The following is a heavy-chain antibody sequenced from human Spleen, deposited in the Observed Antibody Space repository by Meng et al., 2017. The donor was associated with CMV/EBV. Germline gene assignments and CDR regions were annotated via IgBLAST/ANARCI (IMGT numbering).Heavy chain of an antibody. D-gene: IGHD5-24*01. CDR1: GFTFSSYS. J-gene: IGHJ4*02. CDR2: ISSSGSTI. Sequence: GGSLRLSCAASGFTFSSYSMNWVRQASGKGLEWVSYISSSGSTIYYADSVKGRFTISRDNAKNSLYLQMNSLRAEDTAVYYCARDLEMAGTVDRDYWGQGTLVTVSS. CDR3: ARDLEMAGTVDRDY. V-gene: IGHV3-48*04.